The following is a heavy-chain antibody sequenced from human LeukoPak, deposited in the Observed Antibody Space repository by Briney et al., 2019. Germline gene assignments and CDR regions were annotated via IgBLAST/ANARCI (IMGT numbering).Heavy chain of an antibody. CDR2: IKSKTDGGTT. CDR1: GFTFSSYE. Sequence: GGSLRLSCAASGFTFSSYEMNWVRQAPGKGLEWVGRIKSKTDGGTTDYAAPVKGRFTISRDDSKNTLYLQMNSLKTEDTAVYYCTTVNYYDSSGYSQFDYWGQGTLVTVSS. CDR3: TTVNYYDSSGYSQFDY. D-gene: IGHD3-22*01. V-gene: IGHV3-15*01. J-gene: IGHJ4*02.